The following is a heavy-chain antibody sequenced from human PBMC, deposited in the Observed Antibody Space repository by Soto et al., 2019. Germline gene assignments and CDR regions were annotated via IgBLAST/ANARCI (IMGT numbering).Heavy chain of an antibody. D-gene: IGHD4-17*01. CDR2: IDYSGST. J-gene: IGHJ6*02. V-gene: IGHV4-61*01. Sequence: QVQLQESGPGLVKPSETLSLTCTVSGGSVSSGSYYWSWIRQPPGKGLEWIGYIDYSGSTNYNPSVKSRVTRSVDTSKNQFSLKLSSVTAADTAVYYCARDKVPYGTLYYYYYGMDVWGQGTTVTVSS. CDR3: ARDKVPYGTLYYYYYGMDV. CDR1: GGSVSSGSYY.